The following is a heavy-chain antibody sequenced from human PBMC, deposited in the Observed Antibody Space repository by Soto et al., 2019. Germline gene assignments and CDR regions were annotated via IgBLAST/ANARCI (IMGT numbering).Heavy chain of an antibody. V-gene: IGHV1-2*04. Sequence: QVQLVQSGAEARKPGASVKVSCKASGYTFTGYYIYWVRQAPGQGLEWMGWINPSSGGTNYAQKVQGWVTMTRDTSISTAYMELSRLRSDDTAVYYCAREAIAATGDNWFDPWGQGTLVTVSS. J-gene: IGHJ5*02. CDR2: INPSSGGT. D-gene: IGHD6-13*01. CDR1: GYTFTGYY. CDR3: AREAIAATGDNWFDP.